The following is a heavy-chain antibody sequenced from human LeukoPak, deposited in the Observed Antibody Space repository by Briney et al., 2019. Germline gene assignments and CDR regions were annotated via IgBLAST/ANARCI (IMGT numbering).Heavy chain of an antibody. V-gene: IGHV4-34*01. CDR3: ARVYSIRRDGYSIRTYYFDY. CDR2: INHSGST. D-gene: IGHD5-24*01. J-gene: IGHJ4*02. Sequence: SETLSLXCAVYGGSFSGYYWSWIRRPPGKGLESIGEINHSGSTNYNPSLKSRVTISVDTSKNQFSLKLSSVTAADTAVYYCARVYSIRRDGYSIRTYYFDYWGQGTLVTVSS. CDR1: GGSFSGYY.